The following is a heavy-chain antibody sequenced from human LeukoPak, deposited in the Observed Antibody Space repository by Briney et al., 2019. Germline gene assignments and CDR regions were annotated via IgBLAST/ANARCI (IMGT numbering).Heavy chain of an antibody. Sequence: PSETLSLTCTVSGGSISAYYWSWIRQPPGKGLEWIGYIRYSGTTNYYPSLKSRVTIALDTSKNQFSLKLNSVTAADTAVYYCARFGTSSSRFFDQWGQGTLVTVSS. CDR3: ARFGTSSSRFFDQ. D-gene: IGHD6-6*01. V-gene: IGHV4-59*01. CDR2: IRYSGTT. J-gene: IGHJ4*02. CDR1: GGSISAYY.